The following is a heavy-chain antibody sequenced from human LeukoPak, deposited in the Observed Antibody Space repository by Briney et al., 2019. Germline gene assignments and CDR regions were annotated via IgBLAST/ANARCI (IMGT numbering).Heavy chain of an antibody. D-gene: IGHD4/OR15-4a*01. Sequence: AGGSLRLSCAAPGFTFNSYPVHWVRQAPGEGLEYVSGISRKGGSTYYAESVKGRFPISRDNSKTKLYLKMRSLRPEDTVVYYCENESGFMVAPNSAFDIWGQGTMVTVSS. CDR3: ENESGFMVAPNSAFDI. CDR1: GFTFNSYP. V-gene: IGHV3-64D*06. CDR2: ISRKGGST. J-gene: IGHJ3*02.